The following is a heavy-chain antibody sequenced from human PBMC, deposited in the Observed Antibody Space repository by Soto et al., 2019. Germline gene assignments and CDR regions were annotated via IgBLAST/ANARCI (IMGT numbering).Heavy chain of an antibody. D-gene: IGHD1-26*01. V-gene: IGHV3-30-3*01. CDR3: ATREGAVDY. CDR2: LSYDGNNN. Sequence: QVQLVESGEGVVRPGRSLRLCCAASGFTFRTYAMHWVRQAPGKGLEWVAFLSYDGNNNYYADSVKGRFTVSRDNSKNTLYLQMNSLKREDTAVYYCATREGAVDYWGQGTLVTVSS. CDR1: GFTFRTYA. J-gene: IGHJ4*02.